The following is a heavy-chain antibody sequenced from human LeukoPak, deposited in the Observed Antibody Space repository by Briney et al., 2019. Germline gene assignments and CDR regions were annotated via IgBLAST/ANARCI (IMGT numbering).Heavy chain of an antibody. Sequence: GGSLRLSCAGSGVTLSPYAMHWVRQAPGKGLEWVALISNDGSNKYYADSVKGRFTISRENSKNTLDLQMNSLRAEDTAVYYCAKDGYCSSTSCYPNLFDSWGQGTLVIVSS. CDR2: ISNDGSNK. D-gene: IGHD2-2*03. CDR1: GVTLSPYA. CDR3: AKDGYCSSTSCYPNLFDS. V-gene: IGHV3-30*18. J-gene: IGHJ4*02.